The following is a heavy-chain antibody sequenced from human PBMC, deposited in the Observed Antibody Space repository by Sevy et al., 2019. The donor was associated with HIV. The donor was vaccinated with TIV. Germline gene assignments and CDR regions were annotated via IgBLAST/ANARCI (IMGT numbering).Heavy chain of an antibody. J-gene: IGHJ5*02. D-gene: IGHD1-26*01. V-gene: IGHV4-39*02. CDR1: GGSFSSSPYY. CDR3: ARGGPTGEWFDP. CDR2: VFYSGST. Sequence: SETLSLTGSVSGGSFSSSPYYWAWIRQPPGQGLEWIGSVFYSGSTYYTPSLKSRVTISVDTSKTHFSLKLRSVTAADTAVYYCARGGPTGEWFDPWGQGTLVTVSS.